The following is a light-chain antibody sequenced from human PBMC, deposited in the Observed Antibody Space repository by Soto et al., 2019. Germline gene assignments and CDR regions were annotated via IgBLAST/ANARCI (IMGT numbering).Light chain of an antibody. Sequence: QSVLTQPPSASGTPGQRVTISCSGSSSNIGSNTVNWYQQLPGTAPKLLIYSNNQRPSGVPARFSGSKYGTSASLAISGLQYEDEADYYCAAWDDSLNGPVFGGGTKLTVL. V-gene: IGLV1-44*01. J-gene: IGLJ3*02. CDR1: SSNIGSNT. CDR3: AAWDDSLNGPV. CDR2: SNN.